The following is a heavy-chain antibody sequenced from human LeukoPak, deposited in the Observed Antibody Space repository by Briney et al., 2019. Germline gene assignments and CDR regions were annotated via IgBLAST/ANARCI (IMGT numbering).Heavy chain of an antibody. CDR3: ARRPAGRAGFDL. Sequence: AGESLKISCQGSGYGFSSYWIGWVRQMPGKGLEWMGVIFPHDSDTTHSPSFQGQISFSADRSINTAYLQWHSLKASDTAIYYCARRPAGRAGFDLWGQGTLVIVSA. CDR2: IFPHDSDT. J-gene: IGHJ3*01. V-gene: IGHV5-51*01. D-gene: IGHD6-13*01. CDR1: GYGFSSYW.